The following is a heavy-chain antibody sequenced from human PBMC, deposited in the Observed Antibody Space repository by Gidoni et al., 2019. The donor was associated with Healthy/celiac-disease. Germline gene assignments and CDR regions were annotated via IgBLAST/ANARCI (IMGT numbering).Heavy chain of an antibody. J-gene: IGHJ3*02. CDR1: GFTFSSYW. D-gene: IGHD4-17*01. CDR2: IKQDGSEK. CDR3: ARVDYGYAFDI. Sequence: EVQLVESGGGLVQPGGSLSLSCAASGFTFSSYWMSWVRQAPGKGLEWVANIKQDGSEKYYVDSVKGRFTISRDNAKNSLYLQMNSLRAEDTAVYYCARVDYGYAFDIWGQGTMVTVSS. V-gene: IGHV3-7*03.